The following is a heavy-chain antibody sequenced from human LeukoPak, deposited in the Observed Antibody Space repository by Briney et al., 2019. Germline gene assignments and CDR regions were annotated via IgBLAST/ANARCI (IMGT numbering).Heavy chain of an antibody. CDR1: GFTFSSYW. V-gene: IGHV3-7*01. Sequence: PGGSLRLSCAASGFTFSSYWMTWVRQAPGKGLEWVANIKQDESQKYYVDSLKGRFTISRDNAKNSLYLQMNSLRPEDTAVYYCARGADYGDYWGQGTLVTVSS. J-gene: IGHJ4*02. CDR2: IKQDESQK. CDR3: ARGADYGDY.